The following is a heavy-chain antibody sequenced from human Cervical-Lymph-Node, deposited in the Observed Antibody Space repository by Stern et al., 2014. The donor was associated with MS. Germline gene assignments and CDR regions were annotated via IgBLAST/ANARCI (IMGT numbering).Heavy chain of an antibody. V-gene: IGHV1-69*01. CDR3: ARSGGDLYYGAKRPLGY. D-gene: IGHD4-17*01. CDR1: GGTFSSYA. CDR2: IIPIFGTA. J-gene: IGHJ4*02. Sequence: VQLVESGAEVKKPGSSVKVSCKASGGTFSSYAISWVRQAPGQGLEWMGGIIPIFGTANDAQKFQGRVTITADESTSTAYMELSSLRSEDTAVYYCARSGGDLYYGAKRPLGYWGQGTLVTVSS.